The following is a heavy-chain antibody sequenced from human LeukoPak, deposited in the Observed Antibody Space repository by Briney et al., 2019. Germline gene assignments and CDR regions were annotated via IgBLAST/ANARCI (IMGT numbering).Heavy chain of an antibody. CDR2: INPNSGGT. J-gene: IGHJ4*02. CDR1: GYTFTGYY. CDR3: AILPGYSSSSVDY. Sequence: ASVKVSCKASGYTFTGYYMHWVRQAPGQGLEWMVWINPNSGGTNYAQKFQGRVTMTRDTSISTAYMELSRLRSDDTAVYYCAILPGYSSSSVDYWGQGTLVTVSS. V-gene: IGHV1-2*02. D-gene: IGHD6-13*01.